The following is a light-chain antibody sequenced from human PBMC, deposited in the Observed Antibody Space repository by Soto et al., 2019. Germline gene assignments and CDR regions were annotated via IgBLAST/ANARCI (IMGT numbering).Light chain of an antibody. V-gene: IGKV1-27*01. CDR1: QGISNY. CDR3: QKYTSVPA. CDR2: AAS. Sequence: DIQVTQSPSSLSLSLGDRATITCRASQGISNYLSWYEQIPGKVPTLLISAASTLQSGVQSRFSSSGSRTDFTLTSSSLQPEYVANYYCQKYTSVPAFGGGTKVEIK. J-gene: IGKJ4*01.